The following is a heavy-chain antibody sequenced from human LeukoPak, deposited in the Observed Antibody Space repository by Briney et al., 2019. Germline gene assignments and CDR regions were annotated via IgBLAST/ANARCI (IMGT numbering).Heavy chain of an antibody. D-gene: IGHD2-15*01. CDR2: ISGGGDIT. CDR3: AKVSRYCSGGSCYYHPFDY. Sequence: GGSLRLSCAASGFNFANHAMSWVRQTPGKGLEWVSAISGGGDITYYADSVTGRFTISRDNSKNTLYLQMNSLRAEDTAVYYCAKVSRYCSGGSCYYHPFDYWGQGTLVTVSS. J-gene: IGHJ4*02. CDR1: GFNFANHA. V-gene: IGHV3-23*01.